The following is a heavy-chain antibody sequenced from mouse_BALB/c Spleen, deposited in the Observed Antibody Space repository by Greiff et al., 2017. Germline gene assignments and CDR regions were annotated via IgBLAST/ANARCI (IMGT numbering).Heavy chain of an antibody. D-gene: IGHD1-1*01. V-gene: IGHV5-4*02. CDR3: ARDYGSSSYAMDY. CDR1: GFTFSDYY. CDR2: ISDGGSYT. Sequence: VQLKESGGGLVKPGGSLKLSCAASGFTFSDYYMYWVRQTPEKRLEWVATISDGGSYTYYPDSVKGRFTISRDNAKNNLYLQMSSLKSEDTAMYYCARDYGSSSYAMDYWGQGTSVTVSS. J-gene: IGHJ4*01.